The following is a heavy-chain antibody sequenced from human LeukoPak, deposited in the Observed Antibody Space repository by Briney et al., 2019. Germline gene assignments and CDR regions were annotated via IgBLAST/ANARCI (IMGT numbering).Heavy chain of an antibody. V-gene: IGHV1-58*02. CDR3: AAGGITGTTWTFYYYYYGMDV. Sequence: GASVKVSCKASGFTFTSSAMQWVRQARGQRLEWIGWIVVGSGNTNYAQKFQERVTITRDMSTSTAYMELGSLRSEDTAVYYCAAGGITGTTWTFYYYYYGMDVWGQGATVTVSS. D-gene: IGHD1-7*01. CDR1: GFTFTSSA. J-gene: IGHJ6*02. CDR2: IVVGSGNT.